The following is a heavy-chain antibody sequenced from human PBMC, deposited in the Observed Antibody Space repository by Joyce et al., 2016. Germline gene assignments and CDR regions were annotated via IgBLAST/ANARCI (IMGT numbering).Heavy chain of an antibody. D-gene: IGHD5-24*01. Sequence: EVQLVESGGGLIQPGGSLRLSCAASGFILSDHGMHWVRQPPGKGLILVSSISPDGSNAGHTDPVRGRFTISRDNAKNTLYLQLNSLRAEDTAVYYCARDKRDVDGPALDYWGQGTPVTVSS. V-gene: IGHV3-74*01. J-gene: IGHJ4*02. CDR1: GFILSDHG. CDR2: ISPDGSNA. CDR3: ARDKRDVDGPALDY.